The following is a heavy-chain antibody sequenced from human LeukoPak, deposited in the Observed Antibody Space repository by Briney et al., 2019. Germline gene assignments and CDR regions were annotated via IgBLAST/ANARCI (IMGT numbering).Heavy chain of an antibody. D-gene: IGHD6-13*01. CDR3: ARGRYSSSWRNSHFDY. V-gene: IGHV4-34*01. J-gene: IGHJ4*02. Sequence: IYYSGSTNYNPSLKSRVTISVDTSKNQFSLKLSSVTAADTAVYYCARGRYSSSWRNSHFDYWGQGTLVTVSS. CDR2: IYYSGST.